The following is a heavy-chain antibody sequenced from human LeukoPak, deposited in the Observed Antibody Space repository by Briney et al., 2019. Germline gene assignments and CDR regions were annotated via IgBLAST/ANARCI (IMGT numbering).Heavy chain of an antibody. CDR3: ARAQWQSSNWFDP. J-gene: IGHJ5*02. D-gene: IGHD2-8*01. Sequence: GASVKVSCKASGGTFSSYAISWVRQAPGQGLEWMGGIIPIFGTANYAQKFQGRVTVTADESTSTAYMELSSLRSEDTAVYYCARAQWQSSNWFDPWGQGTLVTVSS. CDR2: IIPIFGTA. V-gene: IGHV1-69*13. CDR1: GGTFSSYA.